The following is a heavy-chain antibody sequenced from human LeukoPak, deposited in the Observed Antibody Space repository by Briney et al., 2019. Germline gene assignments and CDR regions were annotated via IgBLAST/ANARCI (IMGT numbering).Heavy chain of an antibody. J-gene: IGHJ4*02. V-gene: IGHV4-39*01. D-gene: IGHD5-12*01. Sequence: SETLSLTCTVSGGSISSSSYYWGWIRQPPGKGLEWIGSIYYSGSTYYNPSLKSRVTISVDTSKNQFSLKLSSVTAADTAVYYCARRSGYDSWYFDYWGQGTLVTVSS. CDR1: GGSISSSSYY. CDR3: ARRSGYDSWYFDY. CDR2: IYYSGST.